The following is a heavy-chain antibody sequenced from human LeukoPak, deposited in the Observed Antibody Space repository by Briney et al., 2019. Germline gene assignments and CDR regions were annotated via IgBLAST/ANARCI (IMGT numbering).Heavy chain of an antibody. D-gene: IGHD1-1*01. Sequence: TPGGSLRLSCIASGFAFTDAWMTWVRQAPGKGLEWVGRIKSKADGGTRDYAAPVKGRFTISRDDSKNTLYLQMNSLKTEDTAVYYCTTKSRQKLPSGWFDPWGQGTLATVSS. V-gene: IGHV3-15*01. CDR2: IKSKADGGTR. CDR1: GFAFTDAW. J-gene: IGHJ5*02. CDR3: TTKSRQKLPSGWFDP.